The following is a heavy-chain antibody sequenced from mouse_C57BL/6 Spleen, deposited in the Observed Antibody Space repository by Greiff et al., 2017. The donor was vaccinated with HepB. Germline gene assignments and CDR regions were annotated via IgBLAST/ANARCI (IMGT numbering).Heavy chain of an antibody. V-gene: IGHV3-6*01. D-gene: IGHD4-1*02. CDR1: GYSITSGYY. J-gene: IGHJ2*01. Sequence: DVKLQESGPGLVKPSQSLSLTCSVTGYSITSGYYWNWIRQFPGNKLEWMGYISYDGSNNYNPSLKNRISITRDTSKNQFFLKLNSVTTEDTATYYCARDQLGFDYWGQGTTLTVSS. CDR2: ISYDGSN. CDR3: ARDQLGFDY.